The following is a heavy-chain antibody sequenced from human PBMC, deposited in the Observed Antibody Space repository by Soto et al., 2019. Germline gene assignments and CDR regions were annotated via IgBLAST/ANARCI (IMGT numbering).Heavy chain of an antibody. CDR2: ISVSVGST. CDR3: AKRDVPHSTSNAYFYDH. V-gene: IGHV3-23*01. J-gene: IGHJ4*02. D-gene: IGHD2-21*02. CDR1: GFPFAPST. Sequence: PVGSLRLSCGVSGFPFAPSTMSWVRQAPGKRLEWVSTISVSVGSTYSADSVQGRFTVSSDISDNTLFLRMTSLTADDTAVYFCAKRDVPHSTSNAYFYDHWGRGVLVTVSS.